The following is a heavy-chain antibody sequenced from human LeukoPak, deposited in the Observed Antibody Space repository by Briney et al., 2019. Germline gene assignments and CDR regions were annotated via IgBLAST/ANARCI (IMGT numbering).Heavy chain of an antibody. V-gene: IGHV1-2*02. J-gene: IGHJ4*02. D-gene: IGHD3-22*01. Sequence: ASVTVSCKASGYTFTGYYMHWVRQPPAPGHEWMGWINPNSGGTNYAQKFQGRVTMTRDTSISTAYMELSRLRSDDTAVYYCASAWADSSGHDYWGQGTLVTVSS. CDR2: INPNSGGT. CDR1: GYTFTGYY. CDR3: ASAWADSSGHDY.